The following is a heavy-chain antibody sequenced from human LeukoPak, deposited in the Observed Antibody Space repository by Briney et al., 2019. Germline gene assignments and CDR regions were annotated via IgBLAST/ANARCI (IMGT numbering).Heavy chain of an antibody. Sequence: SETLSLTCAVYGGSFSGYDGSWIRQPPGKGLEGIGEINHSGSTNYNPSLTSRVTISVDTSKNQFSLKLRSVTAADTAVYYCARVGLTMVRGVIITKSRGFDYWGQGTLVTVSS. CDR1: GGSFSGYD. CDR3: ARVGLTMVRGVIITKSRGFDY. CDR2: INHSGST. D-gene: IGHD3-10*01. V-gene: IGHV4-34*01. J-gene: IGHJ4*02.